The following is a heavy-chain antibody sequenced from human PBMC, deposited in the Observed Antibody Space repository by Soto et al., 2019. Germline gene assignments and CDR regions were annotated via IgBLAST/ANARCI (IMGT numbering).Heavy chain of an antibody. CDR3: ARSHTKEGEMATTHFDY. CDR2: IIPILGIA. V-gene: IGHV1-69*02. Sequence: ASVKVSCKASGCTFSSYTISWVRQAPGQGLEWMGRIIPILGIANYTQKFQGRVTITADKSTSTAYMELSSLRSEDTAVYYCARSHTKEGEMATTHFDYWGQGTLVTVSS. J-gene: IGHJ4*02. CDR1: GCTFSSYT. D-gene: IGHD3-16*01.